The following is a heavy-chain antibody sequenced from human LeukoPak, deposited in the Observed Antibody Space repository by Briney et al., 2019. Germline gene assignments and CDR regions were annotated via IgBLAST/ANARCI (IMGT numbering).Heavy chain of an antibody. Sequence: SETLSLTCTVSGGSINYDSHYWGWIRQPPGKGLEWIGYIYYSGSTYYNPSLKSRVTISVDTSKNQFSLKLSSVTAADTAVYYCARDYYDSSGYYYGYFQHWGQGTLVTVSS. CDR1: GGSINYDSHY. CDR2: IYYSGST. D-gene: IGHD3-22*01. CDR3: ARDYYDSSGYYYGYFQH. V-gene: IGHV4-30-4*08. J-gene: IGHJ1*01.